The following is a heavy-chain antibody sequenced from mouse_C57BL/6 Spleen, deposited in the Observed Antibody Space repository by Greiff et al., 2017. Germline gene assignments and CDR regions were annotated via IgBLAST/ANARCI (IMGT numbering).Heavy chain of an antibody. CDR3: ALDYYGSSPFAY. D-gene: IGHD1-1*01. CDR1: GYTFTSYW. CDR2: IYPSDSET. J-gene: IGHJ3*01. V-gene: IGHV1-61*01. Sequence: VKLQQPGAELVRPGSSVKLSCKASGYTFTSYWMDWVKQRPGQGLEWIGNIYPSDSETHYNQKFKDKATLTVDKSSSTAYMQLSSLTSEDSAVYYCALDYYGSSPFAYWGQGTLVTVSA.